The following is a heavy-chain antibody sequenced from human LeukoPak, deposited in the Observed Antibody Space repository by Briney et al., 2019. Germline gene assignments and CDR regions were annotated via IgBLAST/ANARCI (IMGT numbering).Heavy chain of an antibody. CDR2: INSDGSST. D-gene: IGHD3-9*01. V-gene: IGHV3-74*01. CDR1: GFTFSSYW. J-gene: IGHJ4*02. CDR3: ARGGPYYDIFAGYCQFDY. Sequence: KPGGSLRLSCAASGFTFSSYWMHWVRQAPGKGLVWVSRINSDGSSTSYADSVKGRFTISRDNAKNTLYLQMNSLRAEDTAVYYCARGGPYYDIFAGYCQFDYWGQGTLVTVSS.